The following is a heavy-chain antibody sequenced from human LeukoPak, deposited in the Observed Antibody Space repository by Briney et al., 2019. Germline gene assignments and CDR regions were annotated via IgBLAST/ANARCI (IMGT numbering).Heavy chain of an antibody. Sequence: GGSLRLSCAASGFTVSSSYMSWVRQAPGKGLEWVSVIYSGGSTYYADSVKGRFTISRDNSKNTLYLQMNSLRAEDTAVYYCATEGQYYDSSGYPTWTFDSWGQGTLVTVSS. J-gene: IGHJ4*02. CDR1: GFTVSSSY. CDR3: ATEGQYYDSSGYPTWTFDS. D-gene: IGHD3-22*01. V-gene: IGHV3-66*02. CDR2: IYSGGST.